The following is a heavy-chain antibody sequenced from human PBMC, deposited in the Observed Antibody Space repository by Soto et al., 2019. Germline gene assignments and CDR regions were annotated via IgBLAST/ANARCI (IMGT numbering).Heavy chain of an antibody. D-gene: IGHD3-3*01. CDR2: IIPIFGTA. CDR1: GGTFSSYA. V-gene: IGHV1-69*13. J-gene: IGHJ4*02. Sequence: ASVKVSCKASGGTFSSYAISWVRQAPGQGLEWMGGIIPIFGTANYAQKFQGRVTITADESTSTAYMELSSLRSEDTAVYYCAFISGVVRTSHLFDYWGPGTLLTVSS. CDR3: AFISGVVRTSHLFDY.